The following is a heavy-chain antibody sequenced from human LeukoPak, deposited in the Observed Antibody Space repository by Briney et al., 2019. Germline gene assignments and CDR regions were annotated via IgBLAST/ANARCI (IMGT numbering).Heavy chain of an antibody. J-gene: IGHJ3*02. CDR2: IYSGGST. V-gene: IGHV3-66*01. Sequence: GGSLRLSCAASGFTVSSNYMSWVRQAPGKGLEWVSVIYSGGSTYYADSVKGRFTISRDNSKNTLYLQVNSLRAEDTAVYYCARRGEWPNAFDIWGQGTMVTVSS. D-gene: IGHD3-16*01. CDR1: GFTVSSNY. CDR3: ARRGEWPNAFDI.